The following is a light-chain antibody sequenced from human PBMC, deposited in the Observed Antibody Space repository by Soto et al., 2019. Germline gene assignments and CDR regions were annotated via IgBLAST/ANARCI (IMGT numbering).Light chain of an antibody. V-gene: IGKV3-15*01. CDR1: QSVNSN. CDR3: QQYNNWPRT. J-gene: IGKJ1*01. CDR2: GTS. Sequence: EIVMTQSPATLSLSPGERATLSCRASQSVNSNLAWYQQKAGQAPRLLIFGTSTRATGVPARFSGSGSGTDFTLTISSLQCEDFSVYYCQQYNNWPRTFGQGTKVEIK.